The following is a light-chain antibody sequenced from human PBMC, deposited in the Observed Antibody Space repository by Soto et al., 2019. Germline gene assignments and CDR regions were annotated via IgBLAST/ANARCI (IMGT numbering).Light chain of an antibody. J-gene: IGLJ1*01. CDR2: DVT. Sequence: QSALTQCPSSSGSPGQSGTICCTGTSSDIGGYNSVSWYQQHPGKAPKVMIYDVTKRPSGVPDRFSGSKSGNTASLTVSALQAEDEADYYCSSYTDRKNLVFGTGTKVTVL. CDR3: SSYTDRKNLV. V-gene: IGLV2-8*01. CDR1: SSDIGGYNS.